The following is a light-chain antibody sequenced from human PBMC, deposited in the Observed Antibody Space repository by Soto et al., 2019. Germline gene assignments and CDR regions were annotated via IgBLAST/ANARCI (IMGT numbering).Light chain of an antibody. CDR1: SSDVGSYNL. V-gene: IGLV2-23*02. J-gene: IGLJ1*01. Sequence: SVLTQPASVSGSPGQSITISCTGTSSDVGSYNLVSWYQQHPGKAPKLMIYEVSKRPSGVSNRFSGSKSGNTASLTISGLQAEDEVDYYCCSYAGSSTLVFGTGTKVTVL. CDR2: EVS. CDR3: CSYAGSSTLV.